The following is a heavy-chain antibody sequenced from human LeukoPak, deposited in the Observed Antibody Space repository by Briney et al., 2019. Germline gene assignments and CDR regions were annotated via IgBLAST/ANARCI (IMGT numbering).Heavy chain of an antibody. D-gene: IGHD3-9*01. Sequence: GGSLRLSCAASGFTFDDYGMSWVRQAPGKGLEWVSGINWNGGSTGYADSVKGRFTISRDNAKNSLYLQMNSLRAEDTALYYCAREKTYYDILTGYPNPYFDYWGQGTLVTVSS. CDR3: AREKTYYDILTGYPNPYFDY. CDR1: GFTFDDYG. J-gene: IGHJ4*02. V-gene: IGHV3-20*04. CDR2: INWNGGST.